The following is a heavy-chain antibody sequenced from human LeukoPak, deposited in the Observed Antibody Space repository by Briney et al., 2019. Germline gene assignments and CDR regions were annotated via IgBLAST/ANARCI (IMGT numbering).Heavy chain of an antibody. V-gene: IGHV4-31*03. CDR2: IHHTESA. J-gene: IGHJ1*01. CDR1: GGSISSGTYY. CDR3: ATSSSYYFYR. D-gene: IGHD1-26*01. Sequence: SQTLSLTCTVPGGSISSGTYYWAWIRQRPGKGLEWIGFIHHTESAFCNPSLKSRVTISVDTSQIQVSLNLHSLTPAAAPVYYCATSSSYYFYRWGQGTLVTASS.